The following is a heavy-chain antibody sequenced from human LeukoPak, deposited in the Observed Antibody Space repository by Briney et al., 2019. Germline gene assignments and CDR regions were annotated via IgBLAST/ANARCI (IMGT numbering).Heavy chain of an antibody. D-gene: IGHD1-26*01. Sequence: ASVKVSCKASGYTFTGYYMHWVRQAPGQGLEWMGWINPNSGGTSYAQKFQGRVTMTRDTSISTAYMELSRLRSDDTAVYYCARDSGSYSPFDYWGQGTLVTVSS. CDR2: INPNSGGT. CDR1: GYTFTGYY. V-gene: IGHV1-2*02. J-gene: IGHJ4*02. CDR3: ARDSGSYSPFDY.